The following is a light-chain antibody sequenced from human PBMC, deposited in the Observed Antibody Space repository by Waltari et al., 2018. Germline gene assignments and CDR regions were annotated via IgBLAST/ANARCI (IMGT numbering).Light chain of an antibody. V-gene: IGKV3-20*01. Sequence: IVLTQSPGNLSLSTRDKAPLSCRTSQSISNIYLACNQHKPGKLRRLLIYATCSSASGIADRFSGSGSETDFTLTISSLEPEDFAVYYCQEYGSSPEFTFGHGTTVDI. CDR3: QEYGSSPEFT. CDR1: QSISNIY. J-gene: IGKJ3*01. CDR2: ATC.